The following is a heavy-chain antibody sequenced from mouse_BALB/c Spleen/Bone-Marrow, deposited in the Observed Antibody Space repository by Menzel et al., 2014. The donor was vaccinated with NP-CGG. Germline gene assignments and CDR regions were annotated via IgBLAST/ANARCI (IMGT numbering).Heavy chain of an antibody. CDR3: ARGTTVVSYYAKDY. D-gene: IGHD1-1*01. J-gene: IGHJ4*01. V-gene: IGHV14-3*02. Sequence: DVKLQESGAELVKPGASVKLSCTASGFNIKDTYMHWVKQRPEQGLEWIGRIDPANGYTKFDPKFQGKATITADTSSNTAYLQLSSLTSEDTVVYYCARGTTVVSYYAKDYWGQGTSVTVPS. CDR2: IDPANGYT. CDR1: GFNIKDTY.